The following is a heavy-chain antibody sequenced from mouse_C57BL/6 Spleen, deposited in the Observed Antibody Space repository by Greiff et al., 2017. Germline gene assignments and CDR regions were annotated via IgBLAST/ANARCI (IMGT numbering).Heavy chain of an antibody. CDR1: GYTFTSYW. Sequence: QVQLKQPGAELVKPGASVKLSCKASGYTFTSYWMHWVKQRPGQGLEWIGMIHPNSGSTNYNEKFKSKATLTVDKSSSTAYMQLSSLTSEDSAVYYGARDWDVWYVDVWGTGTTVTVAS. J-gene: IGHJ1*03. D-gene: IGHD4-1*01. CDR2: IHPNSGST. V-gene: IGHV1-64*01. CDR3: ARDWDVWYVDV.